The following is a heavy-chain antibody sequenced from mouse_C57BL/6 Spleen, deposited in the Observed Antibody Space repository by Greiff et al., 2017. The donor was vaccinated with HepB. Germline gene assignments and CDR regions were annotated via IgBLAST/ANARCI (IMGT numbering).Heavy chain of an antibody. CDR2: IHPNSGST. CDR3: ARATTAVDV. J-gene: IGHJ1*03. CDR1: GYTFTSYW. V-gene: IGHV1-64*01. Sequence: LQQPGAELVKPGASVKLSCNASGYTFTSYWMHWVKQRPGQGLEWIGMIHPNSGSTNYNEKFKSKATLTVDKSSSTAYMQLSSLTSEDSAVYYCARATTAVDVWGTGTTGTVSS. D-gene: IGHD1-2*01.